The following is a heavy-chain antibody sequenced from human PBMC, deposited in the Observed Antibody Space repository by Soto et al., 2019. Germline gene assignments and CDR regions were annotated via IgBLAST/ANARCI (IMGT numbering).Heavy chain of an antibody. CDR1: GFTFSSYA. Sequence: PGGSLRLSCAASGFTFSSYARSWVRQAPGKGLEWVSAISGSGGSTYYADSVKGRFTISRDNSKNTLYLQMNSLRAEDTAVYYCAKGSGIFGRMDVWGQGTTVTVSS. CDR3: AKGSGIFGRMDV. J-gene: IGHJ6*02. CDR2: ISGSGGST. V-gene: IGHV3-23*01. D-gene: IGHD2-15*01.